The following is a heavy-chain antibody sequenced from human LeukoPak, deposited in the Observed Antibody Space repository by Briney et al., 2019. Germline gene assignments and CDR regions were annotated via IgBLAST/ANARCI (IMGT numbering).Heavy chain of an antibody. J-gene: IGHJ4*02. V-gene: IGHV4-39*07. CDR2: IYYSGST. Sequence: SETLSLTCAVSGGSISSSSYYWGWIRQPPGKGLEWIGSIYYSGSTYYNPSLKSRVTISVDTSKNQFSLKLSSVTAADTAVYYCASLPYYYGSGSPYLDYWGQGTLVTVSS. D-gene: IGHD3-10*01. CDR1: GGSISSSSYY. CDR3: ASLPYYYGSGSPYLDY.